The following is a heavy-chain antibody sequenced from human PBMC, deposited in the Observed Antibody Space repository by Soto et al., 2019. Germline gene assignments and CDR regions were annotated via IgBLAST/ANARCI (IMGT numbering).Heavy chain of an antibody. CDR3: ARGITSEKNNYYYYYMDV. V-gene: IGHV4-34*01. J-gene: IGHJ6*03. CDR1: GGSFSGYY. CDR2: INHSGNT. D-gene: IGHD1-20*01. Sequence: QVQLQQWGAGLLKPSETLSLTCAVYGGSFSGYYWSWIRQPPGKGLEWIGEINHSGNTNYNPSLKSRVTISVDTSKNQFSLKLSSVTAADTAVYYCARGITSEKNNYYYYYMDVWGKGTTVTVSS.